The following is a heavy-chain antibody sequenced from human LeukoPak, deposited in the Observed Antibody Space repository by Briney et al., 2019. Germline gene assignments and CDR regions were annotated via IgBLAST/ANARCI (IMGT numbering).Heavy chain of an antibody. Sequence: GGSLILSCAASGFTFSNYAMSWVRQVPGRGLEWVSTISSRGDSTYDADSVKGRFTISRDNSKNSLYLQMNSVRAEDTAVYYCARLNSGSYSHFDYWGQGTLVTVSS. V-gene: IGHV3-23*01. CDR1: GFTFSNYA. J-gene: IGHJ4*02. CDR3: ARLNSGSYSHFDY. D-gene: IGHD1-26*01. CDR2: ISSRGDST.